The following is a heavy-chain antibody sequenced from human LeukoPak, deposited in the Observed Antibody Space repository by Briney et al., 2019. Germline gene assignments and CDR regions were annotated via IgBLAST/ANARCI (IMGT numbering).Heavy chain of an antibody. J-gene: IGHJ4*02. Sequence: SVKVSCKASGGTFSSYTISWVRQAPGQGLEWMGRIIPILGIANYAQKFQGRVTITADKSTSTAYMELSSLRSEDTAVYHCARVAAGTVTTDYWGQGTLVTVSS. V-gene: IGHV1-69*02. CDR3: ARVAAGTVTTDY. D-gene: IGHD4-11*01. CDR2: IIPILGIA. CDR1: GGTFSSYT.